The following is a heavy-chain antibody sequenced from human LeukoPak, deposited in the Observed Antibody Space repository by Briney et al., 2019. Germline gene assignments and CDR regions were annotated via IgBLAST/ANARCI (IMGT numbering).Heavy chain of an antibody. CDR2: ISSSSSYI. J-gene: IGHJ4*02. CDR3: ARLAAAGFDY. Sequence: GGSLRLSCVASGFTFSSYSMNWVRQAPGKGLEWVSSISSSSSYIYYADSVKGRFTISRDNAKNSLYLQMNSLRAEDTAVYYCARLAAAGFDYWGQGTLVTVSS. V-gene: IGHV3-21*01. D-gene: IGHD6-13*01. CDR1: GFTFSSYS.